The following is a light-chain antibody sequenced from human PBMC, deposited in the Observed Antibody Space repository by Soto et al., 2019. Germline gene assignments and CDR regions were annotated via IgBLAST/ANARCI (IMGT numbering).Light chain of an antibody. Sequence: EIVMTQSPATLSESPGERVTLSCRASQSVSSNLAWYQQKPGQAPRLLIYGASTRATGIPARFSGSGSGTEFTLTISSLQSEDFAVYYCQQHNNWPPYTFGQGTKLEIK. CDR1: QSVSSN. V-gene: IGKV3-15*01. CDR3: QQHNNWPPYT. J-gene: IGKJ2*01. CDR2: GAS.